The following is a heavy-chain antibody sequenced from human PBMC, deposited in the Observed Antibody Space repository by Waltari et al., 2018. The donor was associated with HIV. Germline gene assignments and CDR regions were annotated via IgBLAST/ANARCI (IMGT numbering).Heavy chain of an antibody. CDR3: VRDDPGYVAFDY. V-gene: IGHV3-7*03. Sequence: LVQSGGGEVQEGGSLVLSCSGSGFDFRRFTLNWVRQTPRRGLELVASLRRDTYEANYLASVRGRFIIYRDNAKSSAYLEMSSLRVEDTATYYCVRDDPGYVAFDYWGQGSQVVVS. J-gene: IGHJ4*02. CDR1: GFDFRRFT. D-gene: IGHD2-15*01. CDR2: LRRDTYEA.